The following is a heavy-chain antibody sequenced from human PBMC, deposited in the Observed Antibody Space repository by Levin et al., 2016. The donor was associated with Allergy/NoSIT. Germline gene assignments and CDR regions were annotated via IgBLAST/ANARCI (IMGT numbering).Heavy chain of an antibody. V-gene: IGHV7-4-1*02. Sequence: ASVKVSCKASGYSFTNYGMNWVRQAPGQGLEWMGWINTDTGNPTYAQDFTGRFVFSLDTSASTAYLQISTLKPEDTAVYYCARKRGYSYAYLVDYWGQGTLVTVSS. CDR2: INTDTGNP. J-gene: IGHJ4*02. D-gene: IGHD5-18*01. CDR3: ARKRGYSYAYLVDY. CDR1: GYSFTNYG.